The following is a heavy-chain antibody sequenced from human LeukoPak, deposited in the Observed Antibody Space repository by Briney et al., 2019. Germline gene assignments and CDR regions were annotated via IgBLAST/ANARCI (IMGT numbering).Heavy chain of an antibody. D-gene: IGHD6-13*01. J-gene: IGHJ4*02. Sequence: GEFLKISCKGSGYSFTSYWIGWVRQMSGKGLEWMGIIYPGDSDTRYSPSFQGQVTISADKSISTAYLQWSSLKASDTAMYYCARATLGIAAAGSVWGQGTLVTVSS. CDR3: ARATLGIAAAGSV. V-gene: IGHV5-51*01. CDR1: GYSFTSYW. CDR2: IYPGDSDT.